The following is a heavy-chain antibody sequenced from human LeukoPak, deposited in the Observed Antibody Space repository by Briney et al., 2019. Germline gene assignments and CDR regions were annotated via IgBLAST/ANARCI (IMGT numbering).Heavy chain of an antibody. CDR3: ATSYSSSSGPFDS. CDR2: ISSGSRYI. D-gene: IGHD6-6*01. Sequence: GGSLRLSCAASGFTFSSFSMNWVRQAPGKGLEWVSSISSGSRYIYYADSVKGRFTISRDDAKNSLYLQMNSLRADDTAVYYCATSYSSSSGPFDSWGQGTLVTVSS. CDR1: GFTFSSFS. V-gene: IGHV3-21*01. J-gene: IGHJ4*02.